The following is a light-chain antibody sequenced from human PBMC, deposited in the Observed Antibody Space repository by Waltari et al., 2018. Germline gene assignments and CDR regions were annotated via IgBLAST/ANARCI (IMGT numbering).Light chain of an antibody. J-gene: IGKJ3*01. Sequence: DIVMTQSPDSLTVSLGERATINCTSRPSVLYNSNNKNYLAWYQQKPGQPPRLLIYWASTRQSGVPDRFSGSGSGTDFTLTISSLQAEDVAVYYCQLYYGTPFTFGPGTKVNIK. CDR3: QLYYGTPFT. V-gene: IGKV4-1*01. CDR2: WAS. CDR1: PSVLYNSNNKNY.